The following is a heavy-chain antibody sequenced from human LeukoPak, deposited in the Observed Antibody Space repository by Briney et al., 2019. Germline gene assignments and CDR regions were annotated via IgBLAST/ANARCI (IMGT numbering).Heavy chain of an antibody. J-gene: IGHJ4*02. CDR3: AKSLSSVAGTGGFDY. CDR1: GFTFDDYA. CDR2: ISWNSGSI. V-gene: IGHV3-9*01. D-gene: IGHD6-19*01. Sequence: GGSLRLSCAASGFTFDDYAMHWVRQAPGRGLEWVSGISWNSGSIGYADSVKGRFTISRDNAKNSLYLQMNSLRAEDTALYYCAKSLSSVAGTGGFDYWGQGTLVTVSS.